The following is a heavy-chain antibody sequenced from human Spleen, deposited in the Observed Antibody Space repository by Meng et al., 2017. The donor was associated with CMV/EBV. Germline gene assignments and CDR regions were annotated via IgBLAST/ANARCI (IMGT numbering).Heavy chain of an antibody. Sequence: GESLKISCAASGFTFSDNWMTWVRQAPGKGLEWVGRIKSETDGGTTDYAAPVKGRFTISRHDSKNTLYLQMNSLRTEDTAVYYCTRDRSLYFFDYWGQGTLVTVSS. V-gene: IGHV3-15*01. D-gene: IGHD3-16*02. CDR2: IKSETDGGTT. CDR3: TRDRSLYFFDY. CDR1: GFTFSDNW. J-gene: IGHJ4*02.